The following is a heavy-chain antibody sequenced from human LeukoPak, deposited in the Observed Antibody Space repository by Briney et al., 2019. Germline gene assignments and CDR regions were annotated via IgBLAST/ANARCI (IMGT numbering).Heavy chain of an antibody. Sequence: GGSLRLSCAASGFTFSSYAMSWVRQAPGKGLEWVSAISGSGGSTYYADSVKGRFTISRDNSKNTLYLQMNSLRAEDTAVYYCAKLPLWFGELLLGGPYYFDYWGQGTLVTVSS. CDR2: ISGSGGST. V-gene: IGHV3-23*01. CDR1: GFTFSSYA. D-gene: IGHD3-10*01. CDR3: AKLPLWFGELLLGGPYYFDY. J-gene: IGHJ4*02.